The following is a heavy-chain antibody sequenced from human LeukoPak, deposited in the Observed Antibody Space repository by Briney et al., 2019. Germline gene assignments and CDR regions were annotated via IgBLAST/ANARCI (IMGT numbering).Heavy chain of an antibody. CDR1: GFSFSSYG. CDR2: IWHVGSSK. J-gene: IGHJ4*02. D-gene: IGHD3-16*02. V-gene: IGHV3-33*01. CDR3: ARDFELSH. Sequence: PGGSLRLSCAASGFSFSSYGMHWVRQAPGKGLEWVALIWHVGSSKHYADSLRGRFTISRDNSKNTLYLQMNSLRAEDTGVYYCARDFELSHWGQGTLVTVSS.